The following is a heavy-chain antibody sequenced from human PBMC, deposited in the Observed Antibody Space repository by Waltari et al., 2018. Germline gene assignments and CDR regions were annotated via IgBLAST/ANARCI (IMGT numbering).Heavy chain of an antibody. CDR2: IIPILGIA. V-gene: IGHV1-69*10. J-gene: IGHJ4*02. D-gene: IGHD3-10*01. CDR1: GGTFSSYA. CDR3: ARGVIWFGELLREYYFDY. Sequence: QVQLVQSGAEVKKPGSSVKVSCKASGGTFSSYAISWVRQAPGHGLEWMGGIIPILGIANYAQKFQGRVTITADKSTSTAYMELSSLRSEDTAVYYCARGVIWFGELLREYYFDYWGQGTLVTVSS.